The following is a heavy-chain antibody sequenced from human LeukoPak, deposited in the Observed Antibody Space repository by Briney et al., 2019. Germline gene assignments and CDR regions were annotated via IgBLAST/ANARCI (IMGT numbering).Heavy chain of an antibody. J-gene: IGHJ6*03. V-gene: IGHV1-69*06. CDR1: GYTFTSYG. CDR2: IIPIFGTA. CDR3: ARAGGSYSTQDYYYYYYMDV. Sequence: SVKVSCKASGYTFTSYGISWVRQAPGQGLEWMGGIIPIFGTANYAQKFQGRVTITADKSTSTAYMELSSLRAEDTAVYYCARAGGSYSTQDYYYYYYMDVWGKGTTVTISS. D-gene: IGHD1-26*01.